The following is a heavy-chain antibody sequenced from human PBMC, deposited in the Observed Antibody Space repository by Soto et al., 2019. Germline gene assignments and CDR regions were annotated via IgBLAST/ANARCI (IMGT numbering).Heavy chain of an antibody. CDR3: GRVCSGGSCYNDAFDI. J-gene: IGHJ3*02. Sequence: GASVKVSCKASGYTFTSYDINWVRQATGQGLEWMGWMNPNSGNTGYAQKFQGRVTMTRNTSISTAYMELSSLRSEDTAVYYCGRVCSGGSCYNDAFDIWGQGTMVTVSS. CDR2: MNPNSGNT. CDR1: GYTFTSYD. D-gene: IGHD2-15*01. V-gene: IGHV1-8*01.